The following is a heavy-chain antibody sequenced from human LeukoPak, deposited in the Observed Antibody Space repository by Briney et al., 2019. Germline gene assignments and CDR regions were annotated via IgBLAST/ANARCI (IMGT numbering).Heavy chain of an antibody. J-gene: IGHJ6*04. Sequence: PSETLPLTCTVSGGSISSYYWSWIRQPPGKGLEWIGYIYYSGSTNYNPSLKSRVTISVDTSKNQFSLKLSSVTAADTAVYYCARYRNGNVGDVWGKGTTVTVSS. CDR3: ARYRNGNVGDV. V-gene: IGHV4-59*01. CDR1: GGSISSYY. D-gene: IGHD4-11*01. CDR2: IYYSGST.